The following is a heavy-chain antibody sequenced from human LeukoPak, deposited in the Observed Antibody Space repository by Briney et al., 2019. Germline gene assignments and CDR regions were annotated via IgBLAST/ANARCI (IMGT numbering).Heavy chain of an antibody. V-gene: IGHV1-69*13. CDR2: IIPIFGTA. D-gene: IGHD3-10*01. J-gene: IGHJ4*02. Sequence: GASVKVSCKASGGTFSSYAISWVRQAPGQGLEWMGGIIPIFGTANYAQKFQGRVTITADESTSTAYMELSSLRSEDTAVYYCARDRGPFQILWFGVWGQGTLVTVSS. CDR3: ARDRGPFQILWFGV. CDR1: GGTFSSYA.